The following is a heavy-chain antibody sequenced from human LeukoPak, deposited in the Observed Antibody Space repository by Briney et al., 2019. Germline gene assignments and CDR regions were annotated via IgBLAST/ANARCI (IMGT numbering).Heavy chain of an antibody. CDR1: GLSFSSYS. Sequence: GGSLTLSCAASGLSFSSYSMKWVRQDPGKGREWASSISSSSSYMDYEDSVKGRFTISRDNAKNTQYLQMNSLRAEDTAVYYCARYPGYCSSTSCDVWGQGTLVTVSS. J-gene: IGHJ4*02. CDR2: ISSSSSYM. V-gene: IGHV3-21*01. CDR3: ARYPGYCSSTSCDV. D-gene: IGHD2-2*01.